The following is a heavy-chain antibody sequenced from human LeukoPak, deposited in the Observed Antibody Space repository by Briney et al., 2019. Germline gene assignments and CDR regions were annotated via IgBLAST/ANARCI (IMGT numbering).Heavy chain of an antibody. Sequence: ASVKVSCKASGYTFINYGITWVRQAPGQGLEWMGWISPYNGNTKYLQKFQGRVTMTTDTSTSTASMEVRSLRSDDTAMYYCAREESIGRYQFLHEYWGQGTLVTVSS. CDR2: ISPYNGNT. V-gene: IGHV1-18*01. CDR3: AREESIGRYQFLHEY. J-gene: IGHJ4*02. D-gene: IGHD1-26*01. CDR1: GYTFINYG.